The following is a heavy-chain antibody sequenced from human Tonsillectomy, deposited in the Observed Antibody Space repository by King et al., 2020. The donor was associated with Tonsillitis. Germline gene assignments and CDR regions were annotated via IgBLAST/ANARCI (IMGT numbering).Heavy chain of an antibody. CDR2: ISYDGSNK. CDR3: ARDPGYYGSGSPYPLDY. CDR1: GFTFSSYA. V-gene: IGHV3-30-3*01. J-gene: IGHJ4*02. Sequence: QLVQSGGGVVQPGRSLRLSCAASGFTFSSYAMHWVRQAPGKGLEWVAVISYDGSNKYYADSVKGRFTISRDNSKNTLYLQMNSLRAEDTAVYYCARDPGYYGSGSPYPLDYWGQGTLVTVSS. D-gene: IGHD3-10*01.